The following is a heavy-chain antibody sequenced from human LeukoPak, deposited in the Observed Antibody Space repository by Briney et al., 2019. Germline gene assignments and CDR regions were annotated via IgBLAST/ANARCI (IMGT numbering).Heavy chain of an antibody. CDR3: ARLPQWLVLSYYFDY. V-gene: IGHV5-51*01. CDR2: IYPGDSDT. J-gene: IGHJ4*02. D-gene: IGHD6-19*01. Sequence: GESLKISCKGSGYSITSYWIGWVRQMPGKGLEWMGIIYPGDSDTRYSPSFQGQVTISADKSISTAYLQWSSLKASDTAMYYCARLPQWLVLSYYFDYWGQGTLVTVSS. CDR1: GYSITSYW.